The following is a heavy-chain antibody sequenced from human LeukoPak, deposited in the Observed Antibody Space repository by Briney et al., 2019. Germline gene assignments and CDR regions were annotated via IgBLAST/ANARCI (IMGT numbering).Heavy chain of an antibody. CDR3: ARGIYRDYVWGSYRYVH. V-gene: IGHV3-33*01. Sequence: PGGSLRLSCAASGFTFSSYGMHRVRQAPGKGLEWVAVIWYDGSNKYYADSVKGRFTISRDNSKNTLYLQMNSLRAEDTAVYYCARGIYRDYVWGSYRYVHWGQGTLVTVSS. CDR1: GFTFSSYG. CDR2: IWYDGSNK. D-gene: IGHD3-16*02. J-gene: IGHJ4*02.